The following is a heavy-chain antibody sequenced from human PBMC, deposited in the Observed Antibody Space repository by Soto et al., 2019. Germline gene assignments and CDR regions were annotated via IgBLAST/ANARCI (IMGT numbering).Heavy chain of an antibody. CDR1: GCTFSSYE. CDR2: ISSSGSTT. V-gene: IGHV3-48*03. J-gene: IGHJ4*02. Sequence: GALRLSCAASGCTFSSYEMKWVSQAPGKALEWVSYISSSGSTTYYADSVRGRFTIARENAKNYLYLQMNSLRAEDTVVYYCARKQQMVGAFDYWGQGTLVTVAS. CDR3: ARKQQMVGAFDY. D-gene: IGHD6-13*01.